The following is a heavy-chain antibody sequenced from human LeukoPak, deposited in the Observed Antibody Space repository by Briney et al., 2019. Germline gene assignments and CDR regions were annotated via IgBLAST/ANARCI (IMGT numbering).Heavy chain of an antibody. D-gene: IGHD6-19*01. V-gene: IGHV1-69*13. CDR1: GGTFSSYA. CDR2: IIPIFGTA. J-gene: IGHJ5*02. Sequence: GASVKVSCKASGGTFSSYAISWVRQAPGQGLEWMGGIIPIFGTANYAQKFQGRVTITADESTSTAYMELRSLRSDDTAVYYCARDSGWFKPNWFDPWGQGTLVTVSS. CDR3: ARDSGWFKPNWFDP.